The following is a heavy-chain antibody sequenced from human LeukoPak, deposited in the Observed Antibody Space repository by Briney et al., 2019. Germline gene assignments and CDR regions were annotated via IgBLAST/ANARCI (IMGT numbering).Heavy chain of an antibody. J-gene: IGHJ3*02. V-gene: IGHV3-23*01. D-gene: IGHD5-12*01. CDR1: GFTFSSYA. Sequence: GGSLRLSCAASGFTFSSYAMSWVRQAPGKGLEWVSDISGGGGSTFYADSVKGRFTISRDNSKNTLYLQMHSLRAEDTAVYYCAIYSGYGTSAFDTWGQGTMVTVSS. CDR3: AIYSGYGTSAFDT. CDR2: ISGGGGST.